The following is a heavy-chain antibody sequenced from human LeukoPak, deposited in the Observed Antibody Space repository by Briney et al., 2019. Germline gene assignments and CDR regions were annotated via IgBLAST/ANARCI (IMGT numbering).Heavy chain of an antibody. D-gene: IGHD5-18*01. J-gene: IGHJ4*02. V-gene: IGHV3-11*04. CDR3: ARSYTPMATFDY. CDR1: GFTFSDYY. Sequence: GESLRLSCAASGFTFSDYYMSWIRQAPGKGLEWVSYISSSGTTIYYADSVKGRFTISRDNAKNSLYLQMNSLRAEDTAGYYCARSYTPMATFDYWGQGTLVTVSS. CDR2: ISSSGTTI.